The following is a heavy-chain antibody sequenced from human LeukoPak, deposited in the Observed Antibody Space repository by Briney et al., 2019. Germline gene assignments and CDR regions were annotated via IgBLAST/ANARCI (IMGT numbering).Heavy chain of an antibody. Sequence: GESLKISCKGSGYSFTSYWIGWVRQMPGKGLEWMGIIYPGDSDTRYSPSFQGQVTISADKSISTAYLQWSSLKASDTAMYYCARQSPSYTVMVSNWFDPWGQGTLVSVSS. J-gene: IGHJ5*02. V-gene: IGHV5-51*01. CDR1: GYSFTSYW. D-gene: IGHD5-18*01. CDR3: ARQSPSYTVMVSNWFDP. CDR2: IYPGDSDT.